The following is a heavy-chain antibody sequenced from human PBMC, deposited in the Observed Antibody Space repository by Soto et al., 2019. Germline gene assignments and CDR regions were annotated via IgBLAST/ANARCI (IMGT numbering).Heavy chain of an antibody. J-gene: IGHJ3*02. CDR2: ISSSGSTI. Sequence: EVQLVESGGGLVQPGGSLRLSCAASGFTFSSYEMNWVRQAPGEGLEWVSYISSSGSTIYYADSVKGRFTISRDNAKNSLYLQMNSLRAEDTAVYYCARDRYDFWSGYPDAFDIWGQGTMVTVSS. CDR3: ARDRYDFWSGYPDAFDI. CDR1: GFTFSSYE. V-gene: IGHV3-48*03. D-gene: IGHD3-3*01.